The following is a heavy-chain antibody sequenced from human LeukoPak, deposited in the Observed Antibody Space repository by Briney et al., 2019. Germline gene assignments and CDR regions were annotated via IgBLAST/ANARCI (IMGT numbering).Heavy chain of an antibody. Sequence: PSETLSLTCTVSGGSISSSSYYWGWIRQPPGKGLEWIGSIYYSGSTYYNPSLKSRVTISVDTSKNQFSLKLSSVTAADTAVYYCAREIRAWYFDLWGRGTLVTVSS. CDR2: IYYSGST. V-gene: IGHV4-39*07. CDR3: AREIRAWYFDL. J-gene: IGHJ2*01. CDR1: GGSISSSSYY.